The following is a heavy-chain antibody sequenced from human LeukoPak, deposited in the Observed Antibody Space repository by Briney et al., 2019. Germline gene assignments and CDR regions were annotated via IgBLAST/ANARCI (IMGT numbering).Heavy chain of an antibody. J-gene: IGHJ5*02. CDR2: ISYDGSNK. Sequence: AGGSLRLSCAASGFTFSSYGMPWVRQAPGKGLEWVAVISYDGSNKYYADSVKGRFTISRDNSKNTLYLQMNSLRAEDTAVYYCARAPSYSISNWFDPWGQGTLVTVSS. CDR1: GFTFSSYG. CDR3: ARAPSYSISNWFDP. D-gene: IGHD2-21*01. V-gene: IGHV3-30*03.